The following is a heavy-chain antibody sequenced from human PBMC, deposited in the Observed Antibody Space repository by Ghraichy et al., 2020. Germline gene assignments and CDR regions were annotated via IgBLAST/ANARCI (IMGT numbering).Heavy chain of an antibody. CDR1: GFTFSDYY. J-gene: IGHJ5*02. V-gene: IGHV3-11*03. Sequence: GGSLRLSCAASGFTFSDYYMSWIRQAPGKGLEWVSYISSSSSYTNYADPVKGRFTISRDKAKNSLYLQMNSLRAEDKAVYYCARNPANSNGDNWFDPWGQGTLVTVSS. CDR3: ARNPANSNGDNWFDP. CDR2: ISSSSSYT. D-gene: IGHD5-18*01.